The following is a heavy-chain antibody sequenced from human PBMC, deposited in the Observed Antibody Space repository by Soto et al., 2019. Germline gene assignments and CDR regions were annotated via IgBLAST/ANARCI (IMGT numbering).Heavy chain of an antibody. CDR1: GFAFSSYW. J-gene: IGHJ4*02. Sequence: QLGASLRLSCASSGFAFSSYWMHWGRQAPGKGLVWVSRIDPYETGINYADSVKGRFTISRDNAKNTLYLQMNSLRAEDTAVYYCARDVVALDYWGQGTLVTVPS. CDR2: IDPYETGI. CDR3: ARDVVALDY. V-gene: IGHV3-74*01. D-gene: IGHD5-12*01.